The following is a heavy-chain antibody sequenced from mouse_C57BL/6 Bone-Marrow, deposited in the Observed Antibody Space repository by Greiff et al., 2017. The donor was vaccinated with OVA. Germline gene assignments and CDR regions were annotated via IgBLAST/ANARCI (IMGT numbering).Heavy chain of an antibody. CDR3: AREGGTTVHFDY. V-gene: IGHV1-20*01. Sequence: EVKLVESGPELVKPGDSVKISCKASGYSFTGYFMNWVMQSHGKSLEWIGRINPYNGDTFYNQKFKGKATLTVDKSSSTAHMELRSLTSEDSAVYYCAREGGTTVHFDYWGQGTTLTVSS. D-gene: IGHD1-1*01. CDR2: INPYNGDT. CDR1: GYSFTGYF. J-gene: IGHJ2*01.